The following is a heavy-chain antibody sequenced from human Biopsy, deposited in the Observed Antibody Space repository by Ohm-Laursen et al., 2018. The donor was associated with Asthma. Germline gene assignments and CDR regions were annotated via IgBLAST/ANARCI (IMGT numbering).Heavy chain of an antibody. V-gene: IGHV3-48*02. D-gene: IGHD5-18*01. CDR2: ISSSISTI. J-gene: IGHJ4*02. Sequence: GSLRLSCSASGFTFSSYSMNWVRQAPGKGLEWVSYISSSISTIYYADSVKGRFTISRDNAKNSLYLQMNSLRDEDTAVYYCARFKRGYSYGYAGVFDYWGQGTLVTVSS. CDR1: GFTFSSYS. CDR3: ARFKRGYSYGYAGVFDY.